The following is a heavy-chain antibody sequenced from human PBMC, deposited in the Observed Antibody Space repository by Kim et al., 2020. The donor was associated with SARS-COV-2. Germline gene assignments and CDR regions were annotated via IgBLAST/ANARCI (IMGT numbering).Heavy chain of an antibody. CDR1: GGSISSYY. CDR2: IYYSGST. Sequence: SETLSLTCTVSGGSISSYYWSWIRQPPGKGLEWIGYIYYSGSTNYNPSLKSRVTISVDTSKNQFSLKLSSVTAADTAVYYCARQGDYGDYLFDPWGQGTL. J-gene: IGHJ5*02. CDR3: ARQGDYGDYLFDP. V-gene: IGHV4-59*08. D-gene: IGHD4-17*01.